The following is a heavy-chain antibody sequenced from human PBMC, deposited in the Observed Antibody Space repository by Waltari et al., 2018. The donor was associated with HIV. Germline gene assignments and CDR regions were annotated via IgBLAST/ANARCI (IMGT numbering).Heavy chain of an antibody. V-gene: IGHV3-15*01. J-gene: IGHJ3*02. CDR1: GFNFINAW. CDR3: TTGGDRYAFDI. Sequence: EVNLVESGGGLVKPGGSLRLSCTASGFNFINAWMNWVRQAPGKGLEWGGRIKSKPDDGTTHYAAPVKVRFTISRDDSKNTLYLLMNSLRTEDTAVYYCTTGGDRYAFDIWGQGTLVTVSS. D-gene: IGHD2-21*02. CDR2: IKSKPDDGTT.